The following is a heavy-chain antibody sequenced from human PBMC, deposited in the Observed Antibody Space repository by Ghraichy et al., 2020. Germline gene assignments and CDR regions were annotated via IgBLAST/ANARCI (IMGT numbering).Heavy chain of an antibody. CDR2: INHSGST. CDR1: GGSFSGYY. Sequence: SETLSLTCAVYGGSFSGYYWSWIRQPPGKGLEWIGEINHSGSTNYNPSLKSRVTISVDTSKNQFSLKLSSVTAADTAVYYCARGWRGYSYGPFGYYFDYWGQGTLVTVSS. CDR3: ARGWRGYSYGPFGYYFDY. J-gene: IGHJ4*02. D-gene: IGHD5-18*01. V-gene: IGHV4-34*01.